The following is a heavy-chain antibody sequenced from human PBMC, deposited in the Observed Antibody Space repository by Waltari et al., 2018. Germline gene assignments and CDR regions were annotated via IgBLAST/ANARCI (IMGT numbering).Heavy chain of an antibody. D-gene: IGHD3-22*01. CDR1: GFTFSSYA. CDR2: ISGSGGST. J-gene: IGHJ4*02. V-gene: IGHV3-23*04. CDR3: AKGKYYDSSGYYAPGDY. Sequence: EVQLVESGGGLVQPGGSLRLSCAASGFTFSSYAMSWVRQAPGKGLEWVSAISGSGGSTYDADSVKGRFTISRDNSKNTLYRQMNSLRAEDTAVYYCAKGKYYDSSGYYAPGDYWGQGTLVTVSS.